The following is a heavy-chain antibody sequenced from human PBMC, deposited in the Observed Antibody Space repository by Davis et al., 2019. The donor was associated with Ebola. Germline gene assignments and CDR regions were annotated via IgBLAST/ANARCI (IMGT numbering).Heavy chain of an antibody. CDR3: ARGVYSSSWYGGYFDY. V-gene: IGHV1-46*01. CDR2: INPSGGST. Sequence: ASVKVSCKASGYTFTSYYMHWVRQAPGQGLEWMGIINPSGGSTSYAQKFQGRVTITADKSTSTAYMELSSLRSEDTAVYYCARGVYSSSWYGGYFDYWGQGTLVTVSS. J-gene: IGHJ4*02. CDR1: GYTFTSYY. D-gene: IGHD6-13*01.